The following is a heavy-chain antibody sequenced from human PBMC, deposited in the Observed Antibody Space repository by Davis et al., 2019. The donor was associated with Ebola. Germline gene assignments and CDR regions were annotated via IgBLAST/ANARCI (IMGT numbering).Heavy chain of an antibody. CDR2: IYSGGST. J-gene: IGHJ6*03. V-gene: IGHV3-53*04. CDR1: GFTVSSNY. Sequence: GESLKISCAASGFTVSSNYMSWVRQAPGKGLEWVSVIYSGGSTYYADSVKGRFTISRHNSKNTLYLQMNSLRAEDTAVYYCARGGEIVVPAATYMDVWGKGTTVTVSS. CDR3: ARGGEIVVPAATYMDV. D-gene: IGHD2-2*01.